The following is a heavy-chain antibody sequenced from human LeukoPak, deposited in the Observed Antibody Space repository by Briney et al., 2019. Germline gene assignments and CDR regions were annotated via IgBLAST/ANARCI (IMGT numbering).Heavy chain of an antibody. CDR2: ISTSSDYI. Sequence: PGGSLRLSCAASGFTFSSYSINWVRQAPGKGLEWVSCISTSSDYIYYAASVKGRFTISRDNAKNSLYLQMNSLRVEDTAVYYCAKDPEPDWGQGTLVTVSS. J-gene: IGHJ4*02. D-gene: IGHD1-14*01. CDR1: GFTFSSYS. CDR3: AKDPEPD. V-gene: IGHV3-21*01.